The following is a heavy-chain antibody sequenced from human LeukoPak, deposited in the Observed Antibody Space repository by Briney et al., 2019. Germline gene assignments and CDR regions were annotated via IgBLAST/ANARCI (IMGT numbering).Heavy chain of an antibody. V-gene: IGHV4-30-4*01. Sequence: SETLSLTCTVSGDSISSGDYYWSWIRQPPGKGLEWIGYIYYSGSTYYNPSLKSRVTISVDTSKNQFSLKLSSVTAADTAVYYCARDLVVVVPAAIVGTLPGGYYYYGMDVWGQGTTVTVSS. CDR1: GDSISSGDYY. CDR2: IYYSGST. D-gene: IGHD2-2*02. J-gene: IGHJ6*02. CDR3: ARDLVVVVPAAIVGTLPGGYYYYGMDV.